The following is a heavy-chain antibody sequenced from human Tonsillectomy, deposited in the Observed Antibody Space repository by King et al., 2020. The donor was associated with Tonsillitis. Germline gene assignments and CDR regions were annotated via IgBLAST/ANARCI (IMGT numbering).Heavy chain of an antibody. V-gene: IGHV4-39*01. CDR1: GGSISSSSYY. J-gene: IGHJ6*03. D-gene: IGHD3-10*01. CDR2: IYYSGST. CDR3: ARMLMDYYGSGSYYSNYYYYYMDV. Sequence: QMQLQESGPGLVKPSETLSLTCTVSGGSISSSSYYWGWIRQPPGKGLEWIGHIYYSGSTYYNPSLKSRVTISVDTSKNQFSLKLSSVTAADTAVYYCARMLMDYYGSGSYYSNYYYYYMDVWGKGTTVTVSS.